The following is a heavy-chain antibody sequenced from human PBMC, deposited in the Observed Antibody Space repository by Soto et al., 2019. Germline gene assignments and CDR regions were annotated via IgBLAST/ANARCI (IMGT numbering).Heavy chain of an antibody. CDR3: ARGDRGAFDL. CDR1: GFTFNTYA. D-gene: IGHD2-21*02. J-gene: IGHJ3*01. Sequence: PGGSLRLSCAASGFTFNTYAMHWVRQAPGKGLEWVAVISYDGSNKYYADSVKGRFTISRDNSKNTLYLQMNSLRPEDTAVYYCARGDRGAFDLWGQGTMVTVSS. CDR2: ISYDGSNK. V-gene: IGHV3-30-3*01.